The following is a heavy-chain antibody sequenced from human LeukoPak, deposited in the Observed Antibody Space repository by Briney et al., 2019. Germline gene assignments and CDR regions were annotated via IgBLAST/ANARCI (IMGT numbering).Heavy chain of an antibody. CDR1: GYTFTSYA. D-gene: IGHD3-3*01. V-gene: IGHV1-3*01. CDR2: INAGNGNT. Sequence: ASVKVFCKASGYTFTSYAMHWVRQAPGQRLEWMGWINAGNGNTKYSQKFQGRVTITRDTSASTAYMELSSLRSEDTAVYYCARDPNFWSGYYKSNYYYGMDVWGQGTTVTVSS. CDR3: ARDPNFWSGYYKSNYYYGMDV. J-gene: IGHJ6*02.